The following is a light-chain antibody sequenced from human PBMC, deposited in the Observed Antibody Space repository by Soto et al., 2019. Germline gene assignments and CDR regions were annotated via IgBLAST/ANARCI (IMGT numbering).Light chain of an antibody. Sequence: EIVLTQSPGTLSLSPGERATLSCRASQSVSSSYLAWYQQKPGQAPRLLIYGASSRATGIPDRFSGSGSGTDFSLTISRLEPEDFAVYYCQQAGSSHSFGQGTKVDI. J-gene: IGKJ1*01. V-gene: IGKV3-20*01. CDR3: QQAGSSHS. CDR2: GAS. CDR1: QSVSSSY.